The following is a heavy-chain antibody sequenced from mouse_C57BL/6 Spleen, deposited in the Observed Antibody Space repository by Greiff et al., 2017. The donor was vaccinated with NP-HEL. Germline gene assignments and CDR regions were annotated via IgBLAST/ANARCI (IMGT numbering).Heavy chain of an antibody. V-gene: IGHV1-26*01. Sequence: EVQLQQSGPELVKPGASVKISCKASGYTFTDYYMNWVKQSHGKSLEWIGDINPNNGGTSYNQKFKGKATLTVDKSSSTAYMELRSLTSEDSAVYYCARGGHYGGSSFDYWGKGTTLTVSS. CDR2: INPNNGGT. CDR3: ARGGHYGGSSFDY. J-gene: IGHJ2*01. D-gene: IGHD1-1*01. CDR1: GYTFTDYY.